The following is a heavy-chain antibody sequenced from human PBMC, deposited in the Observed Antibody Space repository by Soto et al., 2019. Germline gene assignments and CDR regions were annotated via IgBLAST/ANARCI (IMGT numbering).Heavy chain of an antibody. CDR2: IYYSGNT. V-gene: IGHV4-59*01. J-gene: IGHJ5*02. D-gene: IGHD2-15*01. CDR1: GGSISNYY. Sequence: SETLSLTCTVSGGSISNYYWSWIRQPPGKGLEWIGYIYYSGNTKYNPSLKSRVTISVDTSKNQFSLKLSSVTAADTAVYYCARSRGAYCSGGICYNNWFDPWGQGTLVTVSS. CDR3: ARSRGAYCSGGICYNNWFDP.